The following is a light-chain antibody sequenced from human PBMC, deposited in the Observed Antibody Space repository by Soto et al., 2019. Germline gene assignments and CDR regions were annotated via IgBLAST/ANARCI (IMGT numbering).Light chain of an antibody. Sequence: DLQMTQSPSSLSASVRDRVTITCRASQTISTHLNWYQQKPGKAPKLLIYAASTLQSGVPSRFSGSGSGTDFTLTNNSLQPVDFATYYCQQSLTIPYTFGQGTKLEIK. CDR3: QQSLTIPYT. J-gene: IGKJ2*01. V-gene: IGKV1-39*01. CDR2: AAS. CDR1: QTISTH.